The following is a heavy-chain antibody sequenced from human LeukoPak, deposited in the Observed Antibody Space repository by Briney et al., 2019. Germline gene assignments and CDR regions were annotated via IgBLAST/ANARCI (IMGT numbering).Heavy chain of an antibody. J-gene: IGHJ4*02. D-gene: IGHD2-15*01. CDR1: GYTFSSFG. Sequence: ASVKVSCKASGYTFSSFGISWVRQAPGQGLEWMGWISAYNGDTSYAQKLQGRVTMTTDTSTNTAYMELRSLRSDDTAVYYCARGGGYCSGGSCYEFDYWGQGTLVTVSS. CDR3: ARGGGYCSGGSCYEFDY. CDR2: ISAYNGDT. V-gene: IGHV1-18*01.